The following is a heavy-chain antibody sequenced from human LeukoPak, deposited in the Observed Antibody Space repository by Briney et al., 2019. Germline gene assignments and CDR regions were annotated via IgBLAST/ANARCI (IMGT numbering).Heavy chain of an antibody. CDR2: IYHSGST. J-gene: IGHJ3*02. V-gene: IGHV4-38-2*02. D-gene: IGHD3-9*01. CDR3: AREVRYFDWLYRNDAFDI. Sequence: GSLRLSCVASGFTFSNYAMSWVRQAPGKGLEWIGSIYHSGSTYYNPSLRSRVTISVDTSKNQFSLKLSSVTAADTAVYYCAREVRYFDWLYRNDAFDIWGQGTMVTVSS. CDR1: GFTFSNYA.